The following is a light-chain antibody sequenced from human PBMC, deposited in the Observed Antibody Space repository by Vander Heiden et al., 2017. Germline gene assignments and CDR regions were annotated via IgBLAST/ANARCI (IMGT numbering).Light chain of an antibody. CDR1: QRLVYSDGKTY. CDR3: MQGTHSFT. V-gene: IGKV2-30*01. Sequence: DAALTQSPLSLPVTLGQPASIPCRSSQRLVYSDGKTYFNWFQQRAGQSPRRLFYKVSSRDSGVPDRFSASGSGTDFTLKISAVEAEDVGVYYCMQGTHSFTFGPGTKVAIK. J-gene: IGKJ3*01. CDR2: KVS.